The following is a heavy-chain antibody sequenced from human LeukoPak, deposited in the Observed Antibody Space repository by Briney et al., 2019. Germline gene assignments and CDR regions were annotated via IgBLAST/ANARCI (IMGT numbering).Heavy chain of an antibody. CDR1: GYTFTSYY. Sequence: ASVKVSCKASGYTFTSYYMHWVRQAPGQGLEWMGIINPSGGSTSYAQKFQGRVTMTRDTPTSTVYMELSSLRSEDTAVYYCARDRSSIAARRYFDYWGQGTLVTVSS. J-gene: IGHJ4*02. CDR3: ARDRSSIAARRYFDY. CDR2: INPSGGST. V-gene: IGHV1-46*01. D-gene: IGHD6-6*01.